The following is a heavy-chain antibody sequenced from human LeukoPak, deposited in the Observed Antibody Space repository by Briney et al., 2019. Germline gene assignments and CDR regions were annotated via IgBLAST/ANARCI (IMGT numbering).Heavy chain of an antibody. CDR2: IYYSGNT. CDR1: GGSISSSSYY. V-gene: IGHV4-39*01. D-gene: IGHD3-22*01. CDR3: VTSKIVVGGAFDF. Sequence: SETLSLTCTVSGGSISSSSYYWGWIRQPPGKGLEWIGSIYYSGNTYYNPSLKSRITISVDTSKNQSSLNLSSVTATDTAVYYCVTSKIVVGGAFDFWGQGTMGTVSS. J-gene: IGHJ3*01.